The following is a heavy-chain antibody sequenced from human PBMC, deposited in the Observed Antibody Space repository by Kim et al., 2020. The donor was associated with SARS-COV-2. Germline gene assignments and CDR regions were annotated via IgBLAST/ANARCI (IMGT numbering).Heavy chain of an antibody. V-gene: IGHV3-43*02. CDR3: AKDGHGRDGYTGFDY. CDR2: ISGDGGST. CDR1: GFTFDDYA. Sequence: GGSLRLSCAASGFTFDDYAMHWVRQAPGKGLEWVSLISGDGGSTYYADSVKGRFTISRDNSKNSLYLQMNSLRTEDTALYYCAKDGHGRDGYTGFDYWGQGTLVTVSS. D-gene: IGHD5-12*01. J-gene: IGHJ4*02.